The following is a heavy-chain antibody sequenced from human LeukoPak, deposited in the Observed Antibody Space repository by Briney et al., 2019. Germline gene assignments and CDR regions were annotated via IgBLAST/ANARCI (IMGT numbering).Heavy chain of an antibody. Sequence: SETLSLTCTVSGGSISSSSYYWGWIRQPPGKGLEWIGSIYYSGSTYYNPSLKSRVTISVDTSKNQFSLKLSSVTAADTAVYYCAREDSGSYYNYYYFYMDVWGKGTTVTVSS. J-gene: IGHJ6*03. V-gene: IGHV4-39*07. CDR2: IYYSGST. D-gene: IGHD3-10*01. CDR1: GGSISSSSYY. CDR3: AREDSGSYYNYYYFYMDV.